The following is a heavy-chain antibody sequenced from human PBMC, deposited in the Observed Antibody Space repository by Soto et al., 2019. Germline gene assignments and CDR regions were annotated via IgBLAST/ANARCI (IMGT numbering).Heavy chain of an antibody. CDR3: AREKGVQQQLVFSNAEYFQH. CDR1: GFPFSSYA. J-gene: IGHJ1*01. D-gene: IGHD6-13*01. CDR2: ISYDGSNK. V-gene: IGHV3-30-3*01. Sequence: VQLVESGGGVVQPGRSLRLSCAASGFPFSSYAMPWVRQAPGKGLEWVAVISYDGSNKYYADSVKGRFTISRDNSKNTLYMQMNSLRAEDTAVYYCAREKGVQQQLVFSNAEYFQHWGQGTLVTVSS.